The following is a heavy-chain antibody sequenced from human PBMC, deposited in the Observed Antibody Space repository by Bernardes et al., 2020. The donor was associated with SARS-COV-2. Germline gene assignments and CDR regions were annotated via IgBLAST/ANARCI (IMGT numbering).Heavy chain of an antibody. D-gene: IGHD2-21*02. CDR2: INPNTGGT. CDR3: ARTRTTISTTGIPVDY. Sequence: ASEKVSCKASGNTFTDYFIDWVRQTPGQRLEWMGWINPNTGGTNYVQKFQGRVTMTRDTSITTAYMELSWLGSDDTAIYYCARTRTTISTTGIPVDYWGQGTLVTVSS. V-gene: IGHV1-2*02. J-gene: IGHJ4*02. CDR1: GNTFTDYF.